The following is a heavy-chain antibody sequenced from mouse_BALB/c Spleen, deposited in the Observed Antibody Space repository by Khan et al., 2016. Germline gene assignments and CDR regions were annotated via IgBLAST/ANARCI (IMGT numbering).Heavy chain of an antibody. CDR2: IRSKANNHAI. D-gene: IGHD2-4*01. J-gene: IGHJ3*01. V-gene: IGHV6-6*01. Sequence: EVKLEVSGGGLVQPGGSMKLSCEASGFTFSDAWMDWVRQSPEQGLEWVAEIRSKANNHAIYYTESVKGRFTISRDDSKSSVYLQMNSLRAEDTDIYYCTGYDYDEVAYWGQGTLVTVSA. CDR1: GFTFSDAW. CDR3: TGYDYDEVAY.